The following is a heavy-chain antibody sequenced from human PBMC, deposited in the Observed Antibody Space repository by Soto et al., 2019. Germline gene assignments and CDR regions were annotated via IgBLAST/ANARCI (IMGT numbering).Heavy chain of an antibody. CDR2: IYYDGNNK. V-gene: IGHV3-33*01. CDR3: ARVGGTVTSDY. J-gene: IGHJ4*02. D-gene: IGHD4-17*01. CDR1: GFTFSAYG. Sequence: QVQLVESGGGVVQPGRSLRLSCAASGFTFSAYGMHWVRQAPGKGLEWVAMIYYDGNNKYYADSVKGRFTISRDNSKNTLYLQMNSLTAEDTAVYYGARVGGTVTSDYWGQGTLVTVSS.